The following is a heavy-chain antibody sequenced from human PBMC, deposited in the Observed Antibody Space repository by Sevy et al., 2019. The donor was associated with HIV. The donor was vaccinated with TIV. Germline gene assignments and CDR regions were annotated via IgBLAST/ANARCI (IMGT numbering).Heavy chain of an antibody. CDR3: TTDAEWFEIYFQH. V-gene: IGHV3-15*01. D-gene: IGHD3-10*01. Sequence: GGSLRLSCAASGFTFSNAWMSWVRQAPGKGLEWVGRIKSKTDGGTTDYAAPVKGRFTISRDDSKNTLYLQMNSLKTEDTAVHYCTTDAEWFEIYFQHWGQGTLVTVSS. CDR2: IKSKTDGGTT. J-gene: IGHJ1*01. CDR1: GFTFSNAW.